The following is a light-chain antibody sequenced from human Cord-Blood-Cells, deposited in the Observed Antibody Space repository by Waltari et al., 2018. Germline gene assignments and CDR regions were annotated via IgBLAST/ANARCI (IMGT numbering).Light chain of an antibody. V-gene: IGKV1-39*01. J-gene: IGKJ4*01. CDR1: QSISSY. Sequence: DIQMTQSPSSPSAHAGDRVTITCPASQSISSYLNWYQQKPGKAPKLLIYAASSLQSGVPSRFSGSGSGTDFTLTISSLQPEDFATYYCQQSYSTLTFGGGTKVEIK. CDR3: QQSYSTLT. CDR2: AAS.